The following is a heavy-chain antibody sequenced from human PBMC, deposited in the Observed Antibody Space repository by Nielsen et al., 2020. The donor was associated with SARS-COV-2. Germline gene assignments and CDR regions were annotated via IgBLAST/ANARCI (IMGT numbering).Heavy chain of an antibody. CDR3: ARDQYDFWSGYYSGWYFDL. V-gene: IGHV1-18*01. J-gene: IGHJ2*01. D-gene: IGHD3-3*01. CDR2: ISAYNGNT. Sequence: ASVKVSCKASGYTFTSYGISWVRQAPGQGLEWMGWISAYNGNTNYAQKLQGRVTMTTDTSTSTAYMELRSLRSDDTAVYYCARDQYDFWSGYYSGWYFDLWGRGTLVTVSS. CDR1: GYTFTSYG.